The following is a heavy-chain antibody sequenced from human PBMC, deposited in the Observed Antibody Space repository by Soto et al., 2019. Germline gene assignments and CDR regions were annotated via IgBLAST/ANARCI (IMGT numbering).Heavy chain of an antibody. D-gene: IGHD6-13*01. J-gene: IGHJ4*02. CDR1: GFTFSRHA. CDR3: AKVSSSWYAGFFDL. V-gene: IGHV3-23*01. CDR2: LSDSGGSI. Sequence: GGSLRLSCTASGFTFSRHAMTWVRQAPGKGPEWVSGLSDSGGSIYYADSVKGRFTISRDNSMNTLYLQMNTLRAEDTAIYYCAKVSSSWYAGFFDLWGQGTLVTVSS.